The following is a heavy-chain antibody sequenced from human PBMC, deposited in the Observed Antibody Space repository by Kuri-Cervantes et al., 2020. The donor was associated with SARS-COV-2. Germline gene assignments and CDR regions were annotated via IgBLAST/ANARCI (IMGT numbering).Heavy chain of an antibody. D-gene: IGHD6-6*01. CDR2: ISSSSSYI. J-gene: IGHJ4*02. CDR3: AKDPYSSSLDGYLDY. V-gene: IGHV3-21*04. CDR1: GFTFSSYS. Sequence: GGSLRLSCAASGFTFSSYSMNWVRQAPGKGLEWVSSISSSSSYIYYADSVKGRFTISRDNSKNTLYLQMNSLRAEDTAVYYCAKDPYSSSLDGYLDYWGQGTLVTVSS.